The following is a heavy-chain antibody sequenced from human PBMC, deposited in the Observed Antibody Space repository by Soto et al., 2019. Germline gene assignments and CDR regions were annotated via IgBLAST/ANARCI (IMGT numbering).Heavy chain of an antibody. CDR3: AKDPGYCTKGVCLQNDY. V-gene: IGHV3-23*01. CDR2: ISGSGGST. Sequence: EVQLLESGGGLVQPGGSLRLSCAAPGFTFSSYAMSWVRQAPGKGLEWVSAISGSGGSTYYADSVKGRFTISRDNSKNTLYLQMNSLRAEDTAVYYCAKDPGYCTKGVCLQNDYWGQGTLVNVSS. D-gene: IGHD2-8*01. J-gene: IGHJ4*02. CDR1: GFTFSSYA.